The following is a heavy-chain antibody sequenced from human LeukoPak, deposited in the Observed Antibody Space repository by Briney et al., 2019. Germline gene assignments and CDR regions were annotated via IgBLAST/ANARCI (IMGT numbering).Heavy chain of an antibody. CDR1: GGTFSSYA. D-gene: IGHD6-13*01. J-gene: IGHJ4*02. V-gene: IGHV1-69*04. Sequence: SVKVSCKASGGTFSSYAISWVRQAPGQGLEWMGRIIPILGIANYAQKFQGRVTITADKSTSTAYMELSSLRSDDTAVYYCARDQDWVVAAADNYFDYWGQGTLVTVSS. CDR3: ARDQDWVVAAADNYFDY. CDR2: IIPILGIA.